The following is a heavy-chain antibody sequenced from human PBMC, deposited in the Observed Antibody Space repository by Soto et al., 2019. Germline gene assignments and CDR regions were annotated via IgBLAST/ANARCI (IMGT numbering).Heavy chain of an antibody. CDR1: GYSFTNYG. Sequence: QDPLVQSGGEVKKPGASVKVSCKASGYSFTNYGITWVRQAPGQGFEWMGWISAYNGDTNYAQKLQGRVTMTTDASTSTAYLELRSLRSDDTAVYYCARDRGVAPPVAGNTHYYYMDVWGKGTTVTVSS. D-gene: IGHD6-19*01. J-gene: IGHJ6*03. V-gene: IGHV1-18*01. CDR3: ARDRGVAPPVAGNTHYYYMDV. CDR2: ISAYNGDT.